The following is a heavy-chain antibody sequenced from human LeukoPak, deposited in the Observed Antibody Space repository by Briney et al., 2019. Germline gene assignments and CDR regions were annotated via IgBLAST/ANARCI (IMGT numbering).Heavy chain of an antibody. CDR2: IRYDGRNK. J-gene: IGHJ6*03. CDR1: GFTFSSYG. Sequence: GGSLRLSCAASGFTFSSYGMHWVRQAPGKGMEWVAFIRYDGRNKYYADCVKGRYTISRDNSKNTLYLQMKSLRAEDTAVYYCAKGGGYEAQYYYYYLDVWGKGTTVTISS. D-gene: IGHD5-12*01. CDR3: AKGGGYEAQYYYYYLDV. V-gene: IGHV3-30*02.